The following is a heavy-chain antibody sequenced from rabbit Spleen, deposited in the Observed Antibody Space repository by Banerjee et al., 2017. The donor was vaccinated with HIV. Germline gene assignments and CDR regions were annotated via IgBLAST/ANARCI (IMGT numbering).Heavy chain of an antibody. CDR1: GFSFSSSYW. CDR2: IYGGSSGST. CDR3: ARDSYDDYGYVKL. D-gene: IGHD2-1*01. Sequence: QEQLEESGGDLVKPEGSLTLTCTASGFSFSSSYWICWVRQAPGKGLEWIACIYGGSSGSTYHASWAKGRFTISKTSPTTVNLQVTSRTAADKATYFCARDSYDDYGYVKLWGPGTLVTVS. V-gene: IGHV1S45*01. J-gene: IGHJ4*01.